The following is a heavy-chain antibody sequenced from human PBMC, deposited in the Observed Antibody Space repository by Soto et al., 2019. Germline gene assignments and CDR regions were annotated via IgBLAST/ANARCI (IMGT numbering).Heavy chain of an antibody. CDR2: TYYRSRWYN. Sequence: SQTLSLTCVISGDSVSSNSAAWNWIRLSPSRGLEWLARTYYRSRWYNDYAVSVRSRITVNPDTSKNHFSLQLTSVTPEHTAVYYCAGTTSHQWYYMDGWGKGTTVTVS. J-gene: IGHJ6*03. D-gene: IGHD1-7*01. CDR1: GDSVSSNSAA. V-gene: IGHV6-1*01. CDR3: AGTTSHQWYYMDG.